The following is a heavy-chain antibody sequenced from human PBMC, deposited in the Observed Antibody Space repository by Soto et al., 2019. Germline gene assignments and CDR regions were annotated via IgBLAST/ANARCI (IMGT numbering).Heavy chain of an antibody. V-gene: IGHV4-34*01. CDR1: GGSFSGYY. CDR3: ARAIMVRGVITPYYYYYGMDV. CDR2: INHSGST. Sequence: SETLSLTCAVYGGSFSGYYWSWIRQPPGKGLEWIGEINHSGSTNYNPSLKSRVTISVDTSKNQFSLKLSSVTAADTAVYYCARAIMVRGVITPYYYYYGMDVWGQGTTVTVSS. D-gene: IGHD3-10*01. J-gene: IGHJ6*02.